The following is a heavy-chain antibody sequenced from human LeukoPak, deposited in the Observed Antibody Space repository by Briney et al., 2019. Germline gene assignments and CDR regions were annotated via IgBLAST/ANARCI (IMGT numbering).Heavy chain of an antibody. J-gene: IGHJ3*02. D-gene: IGHD5/OR15-5a*01. CDR1: GGSISSGDYY. CDR3: ARLRLDPHAFDI. CDR2: IYYSGST. Sequence: PSQTPSLTCTVSGGSISSGDYYWSWIRQPPGKGLEWIGYIYYSGSTNYNPSLKSRVTISVDTSKNQFSLKLSSVTAADTAVYYCARLRLDPHAFDIWGQGTMVTVSS. V-gene: IGHV4-61*08.